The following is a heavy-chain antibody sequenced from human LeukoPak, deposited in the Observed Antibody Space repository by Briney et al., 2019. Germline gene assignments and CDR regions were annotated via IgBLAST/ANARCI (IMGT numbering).Heavy chain of an antibody. Sequence: PGGSLRLSCAASGFTFSSYSMNWVRQAPGKGLEWVSSISSSSSYIYYADSVKGRFTISRDNAKNSLYLQMNSLRAEDTALYFCAKDHMGDYYGSGSYYIDYYFDYWGQGTLVTVSS. CDR2: ISSSSSYI. V-gene: IGHV3-21*04. CDR1: GFTFSSYS. J-gene: IGHJ4*02. CDR3: AKDHMGDYYGSGSYYIDYYFDY. D-gene: IGHD3-10*01.